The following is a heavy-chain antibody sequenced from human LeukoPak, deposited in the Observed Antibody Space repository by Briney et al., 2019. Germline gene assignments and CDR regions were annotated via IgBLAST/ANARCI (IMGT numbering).Heavy chain of an antibody. Sequence: PGGSLRLSCAASGFTFSNSAMNWVRQAPGKGLEWVANIKQDGSEKDYVDALKGRFTISRDNAKNSLYLQMNSLRAEDTAVYYCARWLELMRNFDWWGQGTLVTVSS. D-gene: IGHD5-24*01. CDR1: GFTFSNSA. CDR2: IKQDGSEK. V-gene: IGHV3-7*01. J-gene: IGHJ4*02. CDR3: ARWLELMRNFDW.